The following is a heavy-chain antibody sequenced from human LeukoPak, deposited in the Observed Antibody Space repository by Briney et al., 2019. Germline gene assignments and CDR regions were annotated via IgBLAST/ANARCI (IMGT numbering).Heavy chain of an antibody. CDR1: GFTFSNFW. V-gene: IGHV3-7*01. J-gene: IGHJ5*02. CDR2: INQDGSDK. D-gene: IGHD6-19*01. CDR3: ARAVAGDWFDP. Sequence: VGSLRLSSAASGFTFSNFWLTWVRQAPGKGLEWVANINQDGSDKYYVDSVKGRFTIYRDNAKSSLYLYMNSLRGEDTAVYYCARAVAGDWFDPWGQGTLVTVSS.